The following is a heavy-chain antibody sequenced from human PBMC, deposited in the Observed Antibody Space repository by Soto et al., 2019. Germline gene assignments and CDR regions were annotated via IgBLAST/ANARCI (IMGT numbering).Heavy chain of an antibody. CDR3: ARDDAFGNENGFDI. CDR1: GFPFSTYG. CDR2: IVSDGSAK. V-gene: IGHV3-33*01. J-gene: IGHJ3*02. Sequence: QVQLVESGGGVVQPGRSLRLSCAASGFPFSTYGFHWVRQAPGKGLEWVAVIVSDGSAKYHADSVEGRFTISRDNSKDTLYMQMNSLRAEGTAVYYCARDDAFGNENGFDIWGQGTMVTVSS. D-gene: IGHD1-1*01.